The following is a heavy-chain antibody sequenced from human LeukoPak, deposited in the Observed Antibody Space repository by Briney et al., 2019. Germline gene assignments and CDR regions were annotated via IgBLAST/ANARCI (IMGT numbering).Heavy chain of an antibody. Sequence: PSETLSLTCTVSGGSISSSNYYWGWIRQPPGKGLEWIGSIYYSGSTYYNPSLKSRVTISVDTSKNQFSLKLSSVTAADTAVYYCGIVVVPAAHFDYWGQGTLVTVSS. CDR3: GIVVVPAAHFDY. J-gene: IGHJ4*02. D-gene: IGHD2-2*01. V-gene: IGHV4-39*01. CDR2: IYYSGST. CDR1: GGSISSSNYY.